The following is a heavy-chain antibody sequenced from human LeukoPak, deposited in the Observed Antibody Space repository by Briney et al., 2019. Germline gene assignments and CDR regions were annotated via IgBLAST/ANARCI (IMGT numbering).Heavy chain of an antibody. V-gene: IGHV3-21*01. CDR2: ISSSSSYI. CDR1: GFTFSSYG. Sequence: PGGSLRLSCAASGFTFSSYGMNWVRQAPGKGLEWVSSISSSSSYIYYADSVKGRFTISRDNAKNSLYLQMNSLRAEDTAVYYCAREGSPYYGMDVWGKGTTVTVSS. J-gene: IGHJ6*04. D-gene: IGHD3-10*01. CDR3: AREGSPYYGMDV.